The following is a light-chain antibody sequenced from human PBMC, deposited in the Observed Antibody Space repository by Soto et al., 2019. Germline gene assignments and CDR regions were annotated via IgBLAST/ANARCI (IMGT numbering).Light chain of an antibody. Sequence: QSVLTQPRSVSGSPGQSVTISCTGTSSDVGAYHYVSWYQHHPGKAPKLMIYDVRERPSGVPDRFSGSKSGNTASLTISGLQAEDEADYYFCSYAGSWLFGGGTKLTVL. CDR1: SSDVGAYHY. CDR3: CSYAGSWL. V-gene: IGLV2-11*01. CDR2: DVR. J-gene: IGLJ3*02.